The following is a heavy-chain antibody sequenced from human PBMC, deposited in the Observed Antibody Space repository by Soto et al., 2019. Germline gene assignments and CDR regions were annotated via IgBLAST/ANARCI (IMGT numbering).Heavy chain of an antibody. V-gene: IGHV4-39*01. CDR2: MYSSGNT. CDR1: GGSIIISGYY. CDR3: ARHLDSGGNVYFDY. J-gene: IGHJ4*02. D-gene: IGHD4-17*01. Sequence: EPLSRTCRVSGGSIIISGYYWGWIRQPPGNWLEWIGSMYSSGNTYYCPSLKSRVTISADMSKNHFSLKLSSVTAADTAVYYCARHLDSGGNVYFDYWGQGNLVTVSS.